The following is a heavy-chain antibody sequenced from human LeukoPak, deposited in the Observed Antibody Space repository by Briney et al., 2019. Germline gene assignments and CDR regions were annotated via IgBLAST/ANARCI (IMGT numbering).Heavy chain of an antibody. V-gene: IGHV3-30*04. CDR2: ISFDGGYT. CDR3: ARGAIDYYDSSGYYYPLDY. CDR1: GFTFSNYA. J-gene: IGHJ4*02. Sequence: GRSLRLSCAASGFTFSNYAMHWVRQAPGKGPEWVAVISFDGGYTYYADFVKGQFTISRDNSKNTLYLEMNSLRAEDTAVYYCARGAIDYYDSSGYYYPLDYWGQGTLVTVSS. D-gene: IGHD3-22*01.